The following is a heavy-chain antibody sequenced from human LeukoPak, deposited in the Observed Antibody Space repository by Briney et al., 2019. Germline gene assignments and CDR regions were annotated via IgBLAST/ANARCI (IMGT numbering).Heavy chain of an antibody. J-gene: IGHJ4*02. CDR1: GFSLDDYG. V-gene: IGHV3-20*04. D-gene: IGHD3-22*01. CDR3: ARGQYYYDSSGYYTLGY. Sequence: GGSLRLSCAASGFSLDDYGMSWVRQAPGKGLEWVSGINWNGGSTGYAESVKGRFTISRDNAKNSLYLQMNSLRAEDTALYYCARGQYYYDSSGYYTLGYWGQGTLVTVSS. CDR2: INWNGGST.